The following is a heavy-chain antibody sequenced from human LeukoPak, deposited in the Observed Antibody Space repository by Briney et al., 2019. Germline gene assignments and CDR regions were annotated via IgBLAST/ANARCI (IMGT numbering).Heavy chain of an antibody. CDR2: IKTDGSLT. CDR1: GFTFGDYS. CDR3: ARDLNWETY. J-gene: IGHJ4*02. Sequence: GGFLRLSCTASGFTFGDYSMSWFRQAPGKGLEWVANIKTDGSLTYYVDSVKGRFTISRDNAKNSLYLQMNSLRAEDTAVYYCARDLNWETYWGQGTLVSVSS. V-gene: IGHV3-7*01. D-gene: IGHD7-27*01.